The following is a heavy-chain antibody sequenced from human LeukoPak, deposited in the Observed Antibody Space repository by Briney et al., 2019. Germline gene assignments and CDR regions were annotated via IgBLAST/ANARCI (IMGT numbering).Heavy chain of an antibody. D-gene: IGHD3-10*01. V-gene: IGHV3-21*01. CDR3: ARSGDSESYFNEDS. Sequence: GGSLRLSCAASGFTFSAYNMNWVRQAPGKGLEWVSSISSSSSYKYYADSVMGRFTISRDNAKNSLYLQMNTLRAEDTALYYCARSGDSESYFNEDSWGQGTLVTVSS. J-gene: IGHJ4*02. CDR2: ISSSSSYK. CDR1: GFTFSAYN.